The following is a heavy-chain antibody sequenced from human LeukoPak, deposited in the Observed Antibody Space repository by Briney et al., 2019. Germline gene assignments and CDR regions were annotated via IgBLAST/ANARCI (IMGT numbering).Heavy chain of an antibody. CDR2: INWNGGST. J-gene: IGHJ3*02. CDR3: ARDLYSGSPHAFDI. CDR1: GFSFDDHG. V-gene: IGHV3-20*04. D-gene: IGHD1-26*01. Sequence: PGGSLRLSCAASGFSFDDHGMSWVRQAPGKGLEWVSGINWNGGSTGYADSVKGRFTISRDNAKKSLYLQMNSLRAEDTALYYCARDLYSGSPHAFDIWGQGTMVTVSS.